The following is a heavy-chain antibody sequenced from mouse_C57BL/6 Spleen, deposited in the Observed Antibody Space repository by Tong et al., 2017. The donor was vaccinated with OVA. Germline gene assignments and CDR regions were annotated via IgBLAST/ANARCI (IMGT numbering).Heavy chain of an antibody. Sequence: VQLQESGAELVRPGTSVKLSCKASGYTFTSYWMHWVKQRPGQGLEWIGVIDPSDSYTNYNQKFKGKATLTVDTSSSTAYMQLSSLTSEDSAVYYCTRVYGSSFAYWGQGTLVTVSA. V-gene: IGHV1-59*01. CDR3: TRVYGSSFAY. CDR2: IDPSDSYT. J-gene: IGHJ3*01. CDR1: GYTFTSYW. D-gene: IGHD1-1*01.